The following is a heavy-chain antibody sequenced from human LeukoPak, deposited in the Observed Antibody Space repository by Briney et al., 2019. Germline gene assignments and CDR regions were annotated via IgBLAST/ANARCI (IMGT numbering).Heavy chain of an antibody. V-gene: IGHV3-48*01. Sequence: GGSLRLSCAAPGFTFSSYSMNWVRQAPGKGLEWVSYISSSSSTIYYADSVKGRFTISRDNAKNSLYLQMNSLRAEDTAVYYCAREGTAAAAPGGYYGMDVWGQGTTVTVSS. D-gene: IGHD6-13*01. CDR2: ISSSSSTI. CDR3: AREGTAAAAPGGYYGMDV. CDR1: GFTFSSYS. J-gene: IGHJ6*02.